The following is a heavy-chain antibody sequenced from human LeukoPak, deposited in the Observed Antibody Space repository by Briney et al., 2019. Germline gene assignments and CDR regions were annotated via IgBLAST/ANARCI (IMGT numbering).Heavy chain of an antibody. CDR3: ARAYYYGSGNYYYYGMDV. Sequence: GESLKISCKGSGYSFTSYWIGWVRQMPGKGLEWMGIIYPGDSDTRYSPSFQGQVTISADKSISTAYLQWSSLKASDTAMYYCARAYYYGSGNYYYYGMDVWGQGTTVTVSS. CDR1: GYSFTSYW. CDR2: IYPGDSDT. D-gene: IGHD3-10*01. V-gene: IGHV5-51*01. J-gene: IGHJ6*02.